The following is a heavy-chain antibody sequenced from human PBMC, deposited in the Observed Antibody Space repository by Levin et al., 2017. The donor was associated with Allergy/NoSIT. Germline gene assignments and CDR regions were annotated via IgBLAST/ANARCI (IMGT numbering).Heavy chain of an antibody. D-gene: IGHD3-16*01. V-gene: IGHV4-31*03. CDR2: IYYSGST. Sequence: PSETLSLTCTVSGGSISSGGYYWNWIRQHPGKGLEWIGHIYYSGSTYYNPSLKSRVTISLDTSKNQFSLKLRSVTAADTAVYYCARGDPSLDYWGQGTLVTVSS. J-gene: IGHJ4*02. CDR1: GGSISSGGYY. CDR3: ARGDPSLDY.